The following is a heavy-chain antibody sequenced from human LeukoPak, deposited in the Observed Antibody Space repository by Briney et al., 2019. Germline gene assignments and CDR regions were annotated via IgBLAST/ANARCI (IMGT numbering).Heavy chain of an antibody. CDR2: IYYSGST. D-gene: IGHD6-13*01. Sequence: PSETLSLTCTVSGGSLSSYYWSWVRQPPGKGLEWIGYIYYSGSTNYNPSLKSRVTISVATSKNQFSLKLSSVTAADTAVYYCARLYGAAGYWYFDLWGRGTLVTVSS. V-gene: IGHV4-59*08. CDR3: ARLYGAAGYWYFDL. CDR1: GGSLSSYY. J-gene: IGHJ2*01.